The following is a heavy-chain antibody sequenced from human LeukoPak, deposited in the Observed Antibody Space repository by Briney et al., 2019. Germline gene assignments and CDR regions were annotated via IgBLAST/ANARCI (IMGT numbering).Heavy chain of an antibody. CDR1: GLTFSIFG. V-gene: IGHV3-23*01. Sequence: GGSLRLSCAVSGLTFSIFGMSWVRQSPGKGLEWVSAISGSATGGITNYADSVKGRFTISRDNDKNTVYLQMNNLRVEDTAVYYCASHRSAFEFWGQGTLVTVSS. J-gene: IGHJ4*02. CDR2: ISGSATGGIT. D-gene: IGHD3-10*01. CDR3: ASHRSAFEF.